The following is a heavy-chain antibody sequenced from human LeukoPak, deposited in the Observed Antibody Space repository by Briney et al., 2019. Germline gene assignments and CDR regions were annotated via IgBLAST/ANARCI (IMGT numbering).Heavy chain of an antibody. CDR1: GGSFSGYY. CDR2: INHSGST. CDR3: ARVPPMYYDFWSGSPDYMDV. Sequence: SETLSLTCAVYGGSFSGYYWNWIRQPPGKGLEWIGEINHSGSTNYNPSLKSRVTISVDTSKNQFSLKLSSVTAADTAVYYCARVPPMYYDFWSGSPDYMDVWGKGTTVTVSS. D-gene: IGHD3-3*01. J-gene: IGHJ6*03. V-gene: IGHV4-34*01.